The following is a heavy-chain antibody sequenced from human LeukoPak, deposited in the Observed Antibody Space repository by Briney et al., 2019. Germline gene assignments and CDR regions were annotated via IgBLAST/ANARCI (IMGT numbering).Heavy chain of an antibody. J-gene: IGHJ3*02. Sequence: TGGSLRLSCAASGFTFSTYSMNWVRQAPGEGLEWISYISSSSRTIYYADSVKGRFTISSDNAKNSLYLQMNSLRDGDTAVYYCARDYYDSSGYFYPNAFDIWGQGTMVTVSS. D-gene: IGHD3-22*01. CDR3: ARDYYDSSGYFYPNAFDI. CDR1: GFTFSTYS. V-gene: IGHV3-48*02. CDR2: ISSSSRTI.